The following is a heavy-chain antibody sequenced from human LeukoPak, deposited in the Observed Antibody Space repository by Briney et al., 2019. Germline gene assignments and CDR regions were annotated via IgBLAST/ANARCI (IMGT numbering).Heavy chain of an antibody. CDR1: GFTFSSYE. Sequence: GGSLRLSCAASGFTFSSYEMNWVRQAPGKGLEWVSAISGSGGSTYYADSVKGRFTISRDNSKNTLYLQMNSLRAEDTAVYYCARWPDTYYYDSSGGGWGQGTLVTVSS. D-gene: IGHD3-22*01. J-gene: IGHJ4*02. CDR2: ISGSGGST. V-gene: IGHV3-23*01. CDR3: ARWPDTYYYDSSGGG.